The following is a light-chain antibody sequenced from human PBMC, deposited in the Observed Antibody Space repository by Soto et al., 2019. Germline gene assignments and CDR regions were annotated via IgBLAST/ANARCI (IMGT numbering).Light chain of an antibody. CDR2: DAS. CDR1: QSVSSF. V-gene: IGKV3-11*01. Sequence: EVVLTQSPATLSLSPGERATLSCRASQSVSSFLAWYQQKPGQAPRLLISDASNRATGISARFSGSGSGTDFILTISSLEPEDFAVYYCQQRSTWPLTFGGGTKVEIK. CDR3: QQRSTWPLT. J-gene: IGKJ4*01.